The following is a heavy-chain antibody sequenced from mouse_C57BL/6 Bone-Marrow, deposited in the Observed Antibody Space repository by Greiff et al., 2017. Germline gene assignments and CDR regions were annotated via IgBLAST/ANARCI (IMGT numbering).Heavy chain of an antibody. CDR2: INPGSGGT. J-gene: IGHJ2*01. Sequence: QVQLQQSGAELVRPGTSVKVSCKASGYAFTNYLIEWVKQRTGQGLEWIGVINPGSGGTNYNEKFKGKATLTAAKSSRTAYMQLSSLTSEDSAVYCGARDSIYFDYWGQGTTLTVSS. V-gene: IGHV1-54*01. CDR1: GYAFTNYL. CDR3: ARDSIYFDY.